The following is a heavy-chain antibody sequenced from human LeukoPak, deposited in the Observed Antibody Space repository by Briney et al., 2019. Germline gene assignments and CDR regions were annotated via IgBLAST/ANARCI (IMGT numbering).Heavy chain of an antibody. V-gene: IGHV3-7*01. CDR3: ARDFCSGGSCYDAFDI. CDR1: GFTFSDYS. J-gene: IGHJ3*02. D-gene: IGHD2-15*01. Sequence: GGSLRLSCAASGFTFSDYSMNWVRQAQGKGLEGVAHIKQDGSEKYYVDSVKGRFTISRDNAKNSLYLQMNSLRAEDTAVYYCARDFCSGGSCYDAFDIWGQGTMVTVSS. CDR2: IKQDGSEK.